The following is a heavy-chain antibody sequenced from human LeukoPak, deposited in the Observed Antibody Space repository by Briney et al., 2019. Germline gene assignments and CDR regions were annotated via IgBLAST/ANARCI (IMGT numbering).Heavy chain of an antibody. CDR3: ARGSGYANYYYYMDV. CDR1: GYSFTSYG. V-gene: IGHV1-18*01. Sequence: ASVTVSCKASGYSFTSYGFSWVRQPPGQGLEWMGWISAYNGNTNYAQKLQGRVTMTTDTSTSTAYIELRSLRSDDTAVYYCARGSGYANYYYYMDVWGKGTTVTVSS. CDR2: ISAYNGNT. J-gene: IGHJ6*03. D-gene: IGHD5-12*01.